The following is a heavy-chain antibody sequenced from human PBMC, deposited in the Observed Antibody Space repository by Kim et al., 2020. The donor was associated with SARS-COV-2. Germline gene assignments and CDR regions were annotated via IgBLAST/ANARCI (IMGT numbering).Heavy chain of an antibody. CDR3: ARGGACSGAGCYSRGFDY. CDR2: ISSSSSTI. J-gene: IGHJ4*02. V-gene: IGHV3-48*02. Sequence: GGSLRLSCAASGFTFSSYSMNWVRQAPGKGLEWVSYISSSSSTIYYADSVKGRFTISRYNAKNSLYLQMNILRDEDTALYYCARGGACSGAGCYSRGFDYWGQGTLVTFSS. CDR1: GFTFSSYS. D-gene: IGHD2-15*01.